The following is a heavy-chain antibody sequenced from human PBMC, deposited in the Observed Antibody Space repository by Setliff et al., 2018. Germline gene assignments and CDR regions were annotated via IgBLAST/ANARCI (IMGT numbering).Heavy chain of an antibody. CDR1: GGSISSGDHY. V-gene: IGHV4-61*02. D-gene: IGHD3-10*01. Sequence: PSETLSLTCTVSGGSISSGDHYWSWIRQPAGKGLEWIGRIHASGSTNYKPSLKSRVTISLDTSNNQFSLKLSSVTAAETAMYYCARSGDYGSGRLSPWGQGTLVTVSS. CDR2: IHASGST. CDR3: ARSGDYGSGRLSP. J-gene: IGHJ5*02.